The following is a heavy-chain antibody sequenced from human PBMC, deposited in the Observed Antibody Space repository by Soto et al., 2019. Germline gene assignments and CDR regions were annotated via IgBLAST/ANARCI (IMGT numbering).Heavy chain of an antibody. Sequence: GSLRLSCAASGFTFSIYWMHWVRQAPGEGLVWVSRINSDGSNTTYADSVKGRFSTSRDNAKNTLFLQMNSLRGEDTAVYYCAXHVAVATISWGTYGMDVWGQGTTVTVSS. V-gene: IGHV3-74*01. CDR1: GFTFSIYW. CDR3: AXHVAVATISWGTYGMDV. CDR2: INSDGSNT. J-gene: IGHJ6*01. D-gene: IGHD5-12*01.